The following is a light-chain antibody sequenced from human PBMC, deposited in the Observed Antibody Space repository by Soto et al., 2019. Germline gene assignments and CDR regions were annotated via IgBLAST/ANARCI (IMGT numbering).Light chain of an antibody. V-gene: IGKV1-39*01. Sequence: DIQMTQSPSSLSASVGDRVTITCRASQSISSYLNWYQQKPGKAPKLLIYAASSLHSGVPSRFSGSGSGTDFTLSISSLQPEDSATYCSLQSYRTPAFGQGTKVEI. CDR2: AAS. J-gene: IGKJ1*01. CDR3: LQSYRTPA. CDR1: QSISSY.